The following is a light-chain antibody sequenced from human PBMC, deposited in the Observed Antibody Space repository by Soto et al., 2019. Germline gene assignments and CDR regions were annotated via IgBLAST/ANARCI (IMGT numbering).Light chain of an antibody. J-gene: IGKJ3*01. V-gene: IGKV1-33*01. CDR2: DAS. Sequence: DIQMTQSPSSLSASVGDRVTITCQASHDITSYLNWYQHKLGKAPKILIYDASILEAGVPSRFSGSGSGTDFTFTISSLQPEDVATYYCQKCDYLPIFGPGTTVDFK. CDR1: HDITSY. CDR3: QKCDYLPI.